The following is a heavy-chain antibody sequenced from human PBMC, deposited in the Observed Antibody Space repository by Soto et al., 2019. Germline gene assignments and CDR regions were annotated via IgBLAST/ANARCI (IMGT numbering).Heavy chain of an antibody. CDR3: ATDRITVAGGPLAS. Sequence: ASVKVSCKVSGYTLTELSMHWVLQAPGEGLEWMGGFHPEDGETIYAQKFQGRVTMTEDTSTDTAYMELSSLRSEDTAVYYCATDRITVAGGPLASWGQGTLVTVSS. CDR1: GYTLTELS. V-gene: IGHV1-24*01. D-gene: IGHD6-19*01. J-gene: IGHJ4*02. CDR2: FHPEDGET.